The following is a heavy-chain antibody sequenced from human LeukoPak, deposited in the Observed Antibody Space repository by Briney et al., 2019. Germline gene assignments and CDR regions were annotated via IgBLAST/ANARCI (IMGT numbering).Heavy chain of an antibody. D-gene: IGHD1-1*01. CDR3: AGHWNDEDGNWFDP. CDR1: GGSISSYY. V-gene: IGHV4-59*01. Sequence: SETLSLTCTVSGGSISSYYWSWIRQPPGKGLEWIGYIYYSGSTNYNPSLNSRVTTSVDTSNNQSSLKLSSVTAAGAEVYYCAGHWNDEDGNWFDPWGQGTLVTVSS. J-gene: IGHJ5*02. CDR2: IYYSGST.